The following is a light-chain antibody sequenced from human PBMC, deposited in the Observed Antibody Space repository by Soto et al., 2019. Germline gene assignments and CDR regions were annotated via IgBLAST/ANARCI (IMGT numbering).Light chain of an antibody. CDR3: QQYSNWPYT. CDR2: GAS. V-gene: IGKV3-15*01. Sequence: EIVMTQSPATLSLSPGERVTLSCRASQSVSSKLAWYQQKPGQTPRLLIYGASIRATDIPARFSGSGSGTEFTLTISRLQSEDFAIFYCQQYSNWPYTFGQGTRLDIK. CDR1: QSVSSK. J-gene: IGKJ5*01.